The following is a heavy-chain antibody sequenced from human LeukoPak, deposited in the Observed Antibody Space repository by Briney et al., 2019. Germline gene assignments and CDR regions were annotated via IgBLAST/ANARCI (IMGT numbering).Heavy chain of an antibody. Sequence: GGSLRLSCAASGFTFSSYWMHWVRQAPGKGLVWVSRINSDGSSTSYADSVKGRFTISRDNAKNTLYLQMNSLRAEDTAVYYCASRYCYDSSGRDSWGQGTLVTVSS. CDR2: INSDGSST. D-gene: IGHD3-22*01. CDR1: GFTFSSYW. CDR3: ASRYCYDSSGRDS. J-gene: IGHJ4*02. V-gene: IGHV3-74*01.